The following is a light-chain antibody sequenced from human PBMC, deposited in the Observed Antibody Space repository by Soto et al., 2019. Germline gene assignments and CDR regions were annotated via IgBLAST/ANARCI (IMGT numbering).Light chain of an antibody. CDR3: QQYGSSPRT. CDR2: GAS. CDR1: QSVSSSY. Sequence: EIVLTQSAGTLSLSPGEGATLSCRASQSVSSSYLAWYQLKPGQAPRLLIYGASSGAIGIPDRFSGSGSGTDFTLTISRLDPEHFAVYFCQQYGSSPRTFGQGTKVDIK. J-gene: IGKJ1*01. V-gene: IGKV3-20*01.